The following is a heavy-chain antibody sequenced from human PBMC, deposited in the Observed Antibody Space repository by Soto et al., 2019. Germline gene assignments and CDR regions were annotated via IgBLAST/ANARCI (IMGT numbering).Heavy chain of an antibody. Sequence: HPGGSLRLSCAASGFTFSSFAMSWVRQAPGKGLEWVSIMYGGGRTYYSDSVRGRFTISRDNSKNTLYLQMNSLRAGDTAVYYCARDRNYFDYWGQGTLVTVSS. CDR1: GFTFSSFA. V-gene: IGHV3-53*01. CDR3: ARDRNYFDY. CDR2: MYGGGRT. J-gene: IGHJ4*02.